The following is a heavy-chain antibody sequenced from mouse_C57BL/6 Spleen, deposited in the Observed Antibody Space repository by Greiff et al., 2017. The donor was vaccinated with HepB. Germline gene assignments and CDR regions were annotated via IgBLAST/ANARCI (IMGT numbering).Heavy chain of an antibody. CDR1: GFSLTSYA. V-gene: IGHV2-9-1*01. J-gene: IGHJ4*01. Sequence: VMLVESGPGLVAPSQSLSITCTVSGFSLTSYAISWVRQPPGKGLEWLGVIWTGGGTNYNSALKSRLSISKDNSKSQVFLKMNSLQTDDTARYYCARSSYDGYPYYYAMDYWGQGTSVTVSS. D-gene: IGHD2-3*01. CDR2: IWTGGGT. CDR3: ARSSYDGYPYYYAMDY.